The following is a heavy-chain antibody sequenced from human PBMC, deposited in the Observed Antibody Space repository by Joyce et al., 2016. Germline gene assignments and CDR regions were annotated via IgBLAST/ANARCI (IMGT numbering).Heavy chain of an antibody. CDR3: ARGGISYYYAMDV. D-gene: IGHD3-16*01. CDR2: RRYTSYYI. CDR1: GSTFSTSS. J-gene: IGHJ6*02. V-gene: IGHV3-21*01. Sequence: QLVESGGGVVKPGGSLRLSCEASGSTFSTSSMSWFRQAPGEGLEWVAARRYTSYYIFHAETVRGRFTVSRDNAKKTLYLQMNSLRAEDSAVFYCARGGISYYYAMDVWGQGTTVTVSS.